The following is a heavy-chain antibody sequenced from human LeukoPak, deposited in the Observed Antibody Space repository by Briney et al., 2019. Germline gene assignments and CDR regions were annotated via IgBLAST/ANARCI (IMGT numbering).Heavy chain of an antibody. J-gene: IGHJ4*02. D-gene: IGHD3-22*01. V-gene: IGHV3-15*01. CDR2: IKSKTDGGTT. Sequence: GGSLRLSCAASGFTFSNASMSWVRPAPGKGLEWVGRIKSKTDGGTTDYASHVKGRFTISRDDSKNTLYLQMNSLKTEDTAVYYCTTDRGSGTYYYDSSGYSYFDYWGQGTLVTVSS. CDR1: GFTFSNAS. CDR3: TTDRGSGTYYYDSSGYSYFDY.